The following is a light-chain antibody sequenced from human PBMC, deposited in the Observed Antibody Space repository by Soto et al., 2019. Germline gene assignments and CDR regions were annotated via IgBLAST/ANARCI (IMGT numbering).Light chain of an antibody. CDR2: DAS. CDR1: QSVSSY. J-gene: IGKJ3*01. CDR3: QQRSNWPLT. V-gene: IGKV3-11*01. Sequence: EIVLTQSPATLSLSPGERATLSCRASQSVSSYLAWYQQKPGQAPTLLIYDASNRATCIPARFSGSGSGTDFTLTISSLEPEDFAVYYCQQRSNWPLTFGPGTKVDIK.